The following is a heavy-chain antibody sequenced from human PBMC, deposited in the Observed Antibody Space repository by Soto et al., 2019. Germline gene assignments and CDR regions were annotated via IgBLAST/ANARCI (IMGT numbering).Heavy chain of an antibody. Sequence: EVQLVESGGALVQPGESLRLSCAASGFSFSTYGMHWVRQAPGKGLEYVSAITGNGGSAYYADSVKGRFTIPRDNSKNTLYLQMGSLRAEDMAVYYCAEVRQTYGAYDYWGQGTLVTVSS. CDR1: GFSFSTYG. J-gene: IGHJ4*02. CDR2: ITGNGGSA. D-gene: IGHD2-8*01. V-gene: IGHV3-64*07. CDR3: AEVRQTYGAYDY.